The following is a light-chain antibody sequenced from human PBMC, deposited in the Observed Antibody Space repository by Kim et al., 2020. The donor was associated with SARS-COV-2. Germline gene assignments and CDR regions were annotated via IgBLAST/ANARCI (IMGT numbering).Light chain of an antibody. CDR3: QSYDSSLSGSVV. CDR1: SSNVGAGYD. V-gene: IGLV1-40*01. J-gene: IGLJ2*01. CDR2: GNS. Sequence: VTISCTGSSSNVGAGYDVHWYQQLPGTAPKLLIYGNSNRPSGVPDRFSGSKSGTSASLAITGLQAEDEADYYCQSYDSSLSGSVVFGGGTQLTVL.